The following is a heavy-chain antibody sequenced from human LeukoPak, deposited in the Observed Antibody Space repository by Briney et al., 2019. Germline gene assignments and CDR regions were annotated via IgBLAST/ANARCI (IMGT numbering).Heavy chain of an antibody. V-gene: IGHV3-23*01. Sequence: GGSLRLSCAASGFTFSSHVMSWVRQAPGKGLEWVSDISGSGGSTNSADSVKGRFTISGDNAKNSLYLQMNSLRAEDTALYYCACRSIATKEAGHYYYYYMDVWGKGTTVTVSS. D-gene: IGHD6-6*01. J-gene: IGHJ6*03. CDR3: ACRSIATKEAGHYYYYYMDV. CDR2: ISGSGGST. CDR1: GFTFSSHV.